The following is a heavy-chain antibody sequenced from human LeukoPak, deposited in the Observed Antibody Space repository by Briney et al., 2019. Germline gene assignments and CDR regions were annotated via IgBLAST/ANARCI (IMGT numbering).Heavy chain of an antibody. J-gene: IGHJ4*02. D-gene: IGHD6-13*01. V-gene: IGHV4-59*01. CDR1: GGSISSYY. Sequence: SETLSLTCTVSGGSISSYYWSWIRQPPGKGLEWIGYIYYSGSTNYNPSLKSRVTISVDTSKNQFSLKLSSVTAADTAVYYCARGEQQLGYYFDYWGQGTLVTVSS. CDR3: ARGEQQLGYYFDY. CDR2: IYYSGST.